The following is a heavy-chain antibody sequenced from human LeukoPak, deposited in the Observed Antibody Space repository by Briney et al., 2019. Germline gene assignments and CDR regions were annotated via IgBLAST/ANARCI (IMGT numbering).Heavy chain of an antibody. CDR3: ARDGGGIVVVPAALSLMDV. CDR2: INAGNGNT. CDR1: GYTFTSYA. Sequence: ASVKVSCKASGYTFTSYAMHWVRQAPGQRLEWMGWINAGNGNTKYSQKFQGRVTITRDTSASTAYMELRSLRSDDTAVYYCARDGGGIVVVPAALSLMDVWGKGTTVTVSS. J-gene: IGHJ6*03. V-gene: IGHV1-3*01. D-gene: IGHD2-2*01.